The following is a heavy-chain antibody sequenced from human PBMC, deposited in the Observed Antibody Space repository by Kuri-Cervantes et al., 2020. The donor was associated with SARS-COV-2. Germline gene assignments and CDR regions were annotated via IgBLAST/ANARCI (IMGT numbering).Heavy chain of an antibody. CDR1: GYTLTELS. V-gene: IGHV1-24*01. D-gene: IGHD1-26*01. CDR2: FDPEDGET. Sequence: ASVKVSCKVSGYTLTELSMHWVRQAPGKGLEWMGGFDPEDGETIYAQKFQGRITLSTDTSTSTAFMELRSLRSDDTAVYYCARVGHSGRSSGGNWFDPWGQGTLVTVSS. CDR3: ARVGHSGRSSGGNWFDP. J-gene: IGHJ5*02.